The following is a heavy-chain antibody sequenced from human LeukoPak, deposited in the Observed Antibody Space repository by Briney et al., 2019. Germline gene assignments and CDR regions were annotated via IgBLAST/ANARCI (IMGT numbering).Heavy chain of an antibody. J-gene: IGHJ5*02. CDR1: GYTFTSHG. D-gene: IGHD2-15*01. V-gene: IGHV1-8*01. CDR2: MNTNSGNT. Sequence: GASVKVSCKASGYTFTSHGFSWVRQAPGQGLEWMGWMNTNSGNTGYAKKFQGRVPITRTTSISPAYMELSSLRSEDTAVYYCARGGGYCSGGSCSYNWFDPWGQGTLVTVSS. CDR3: ARGGGYCSGGSCSYNWFDP.